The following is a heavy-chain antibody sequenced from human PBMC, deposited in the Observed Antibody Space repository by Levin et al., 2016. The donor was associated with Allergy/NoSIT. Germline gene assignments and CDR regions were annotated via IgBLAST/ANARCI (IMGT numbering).Heavy chain of an antibody. CDR2: ISTSNHNT. CDR3: VRENYYDSSANWFDP. Sequence: ASVKVSCKASGYTFTNYGLSWVRQAPGQGLEWMGWISTSNHNTNYAQKLQGRVTMTTDTSTRTAYMELRSLKSDDTAVYYCVRENYYDSSANWFDPWGQGTLVTVSS. CDR1: GYTFTNYG. V-gene: IGHV1-18*04. J-gene: IGHJ5*02. D-gene: IGHD3-22*01.